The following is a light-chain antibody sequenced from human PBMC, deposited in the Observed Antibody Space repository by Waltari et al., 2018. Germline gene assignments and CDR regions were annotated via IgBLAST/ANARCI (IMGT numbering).Light chain of an antibody. CDR3: QQSYSTPRT. CDR2: AAS. CDR1: QSISSY. J-gene: IGKJ1*01. V-gene: IGKV1-39*01. Sequence: DIQMTQSPSSLSASAGDRVTITCRAIQSISSYLNWYQPKPGKAPKILIYAASILQSGVPSRFSGSGSGTDFTLTISSLQPEDFATYYCQQSYSTPRTFGQGTKVEIK.